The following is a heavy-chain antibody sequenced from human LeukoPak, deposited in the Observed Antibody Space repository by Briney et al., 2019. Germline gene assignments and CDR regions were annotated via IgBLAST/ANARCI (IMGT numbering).Heavy chain of an antibody. CDR3: AKDRSIGTYYTFDH. J-gene: IGHJ4*02. Sequence: ETLSLTCTVSGYSISSGYYWGWIRQPPGKGLEWVATISGSGVMTYYADSVKGRFTVSGDNSKNTLYLQMSSLTAADTAVYYCAKDRSIGTYYTFDHWGQGTLVTVSS. CDR2: ISGSGVMT. D-gene: IGHD1-26*01. CDR1: GYSISSGYY. V-gene: IGHV3-23*01.